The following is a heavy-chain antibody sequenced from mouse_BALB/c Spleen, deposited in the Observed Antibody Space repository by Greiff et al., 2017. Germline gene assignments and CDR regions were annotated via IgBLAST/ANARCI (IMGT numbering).Heavy chain of an antibody. CDR2: IDPYDSET. Sequence: QVQLQQPGAELVRPGASVKMSCKASGYTFTSYWMHWVKQSPEHGLEWIGRIDPYDSETHYNQKFKDKAILTVDKSSSTAYMQLSSLTSEDSAVYYGAREGTTVVAHFDVWGAGTTVTVSA. D-gene: IGHD1-1*01. CDR3: AREGTTVVAHFDV. CDR1: GYTFTSYW. V-gene: IGHV1-74*01. J-gene: IGHJ1*01.